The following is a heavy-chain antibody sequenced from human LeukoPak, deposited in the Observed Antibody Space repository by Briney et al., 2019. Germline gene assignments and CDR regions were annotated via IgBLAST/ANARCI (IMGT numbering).Heavy chain of an antibody. J-gene: IGHJ6*02. CDR2: ISWDGGST. V-gene: IGHV3-43D*03. CDR3: AKGQIAAALPEGMDV. Sequence: GSLRLSCAASGFTFDDYAMHWVRQAPGKGPEWVSLISWDGGSTYYADSVKGRFTISRDNSKNSLYLQMNSLRAEDTALYYCAKGQIAAALPEGMDVWGQGTTVTVSS. CDR1: GFTFDDYA. D-gene: IGHD6-13*01.